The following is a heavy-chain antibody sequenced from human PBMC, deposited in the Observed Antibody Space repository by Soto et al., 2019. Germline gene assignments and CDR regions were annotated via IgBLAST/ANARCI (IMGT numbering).Heavy chain of an antibody. V-gene: IGHV3-21*01. CDR3: ARDVSYYYGSSGYYLDY. CDR1: GFTFSSYS. CDR2: ISSSSSYI. Sequence: LRLSCAASGFTFSSYSMNWVRQAPGKGLEWVSSISSSSSYIYYADSVKGRFTISRDNAKNSLYLQMNSLRAEDTAVYYCARDVSYYYGSSGYYLDYWGQGTLVTVSS. J-gene: IGHJ4*02. D-gene: IGHD3-22*01.